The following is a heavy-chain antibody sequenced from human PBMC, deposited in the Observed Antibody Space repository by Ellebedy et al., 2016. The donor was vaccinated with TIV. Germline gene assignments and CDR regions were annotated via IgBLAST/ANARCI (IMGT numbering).Heavy chain of an antibody. D-gene: IGHD3-10*01. CDR3: ARDHRGERLFDY. J-gene: IGHJ4*02. Sequence: GESLKISCAASGFTFSSYAMSWVRQAPGKGLEWVSAITASGGSTYSADSVKGRFTISRDNAKNLLYLQMNSLRDEDTAMYYCARDHRGERLFDYWGQGTLVTVSS. V-gene: IGHV3-23*01. CDR2: ITASGGST. CDR1: GFTFSSYA.